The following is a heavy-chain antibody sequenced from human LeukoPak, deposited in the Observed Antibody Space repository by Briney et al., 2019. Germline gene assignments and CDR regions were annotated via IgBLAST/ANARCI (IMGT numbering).Heavy chain of an antibody. D-gene: IGHD3-16*01. J-gene: IGHJ6*03. CDR2: IHYTGST. Sequence: SETLSLTCTVSGGSINSYYWSWIRQPPGKGLECIGYIHYTGSTNYNPSLKSRVTISVDTSKSQFSLKLSSVTAADTAVYYCAGEINYYYYMDVWGKGTTVTISS. CDR1: GGSINSYY. V-gene: IGHV4-59*12. CDR3: AGEINYYYYMDV.